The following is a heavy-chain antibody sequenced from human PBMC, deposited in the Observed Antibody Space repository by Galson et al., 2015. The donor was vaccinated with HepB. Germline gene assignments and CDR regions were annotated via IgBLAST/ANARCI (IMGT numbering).Heavy chain of an antibody. J-gene: IGHJ4*02. D-gene: IGHD3-10*01. CDR2: ISYDGSNK. Sequence: SLRLSCAASGFTFSSYGMHWVRQAPGKGLEWVAVISYDGSNKYYADSVKGRFTVSRDNSKNTLDLQMNTLRPEDTAVYYCAKGRGDYFDYWGQGTLVTVSS. CDR3: AKGRGDYFDY. V-gene: IGHV3-30*18. CDR1: GFTFSSYG.